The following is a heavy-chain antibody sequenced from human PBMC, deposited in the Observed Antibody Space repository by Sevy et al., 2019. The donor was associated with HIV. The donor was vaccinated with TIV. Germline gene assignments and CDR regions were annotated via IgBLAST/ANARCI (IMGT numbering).Heavy chain of an antibody. J-gene: IGHJ4*02. D-gene: IGHD3-10*01. CDR1: GYTFTSYG. CDR2: ISAYNGNT. V-gene: IGHV1-18*04. Sequence: SSVKVSCKASGYTFTSYGISWVRQAPGQGLEWMGWISAYNGNTNYAQKLQGRVTMTTDTSTSTAYMELRSLRSDDTAVYYCARDTTQFIGEWVLLDLDYWGQGTLVTVSS. CDR3: ARDTTQFIGEWVLLDLDY.